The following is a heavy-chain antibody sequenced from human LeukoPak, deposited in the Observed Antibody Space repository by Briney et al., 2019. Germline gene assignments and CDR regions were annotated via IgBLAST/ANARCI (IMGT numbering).Heavy chain of an antibody. J-gene: IGHJ4*02. CDR3: ASQSMVRGVSYDY. CDR1: GGTFSSYA. D-gene: IGHD3-10*01. CDR2: IIPILGIA. V-gene: IGHV1-69*04. Sequence: ASVKVSCKASGGTFSSYAISWVRQAPRQGLEWMGRIIPILGIANYAQKFQGRVTITADKSTSTAYMELSSLRSEDTAVYYCASQSMVRGVSYDYWGQGTLVTVSS.